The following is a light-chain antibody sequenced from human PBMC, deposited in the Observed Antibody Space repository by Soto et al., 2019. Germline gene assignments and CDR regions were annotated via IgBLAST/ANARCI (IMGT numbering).Light chain of an antibody. CDR3: QVWDSRSDHVV. V-gene: IGLV3-21*02. Sequence: SYELTQPPSVSVAPGQTARITCGGNNIGSQSVHWYQQKPGQAPVLVVYDDSDRPSGIPERFSGSNSGNTATLTISRVEAGHEADYYCQVWDSRSDHVVFGGGTKLTVL. CDR2: DDS. J-gene: IGLJ3*02. CDR1: NIGSQS.